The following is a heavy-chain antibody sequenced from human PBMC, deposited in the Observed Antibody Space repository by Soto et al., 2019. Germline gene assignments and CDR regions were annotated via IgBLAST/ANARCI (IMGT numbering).Heavy chain of an antibody. D-gene: IGHD3-3*01. CDR3: AREGFLRFPNDAFDI. CDR2: ISSSSSTI. CDR1: GFTFSSYS. Sequence: GGSLRLSCAASGFTFSSYSMNWVRQAPGKGLEWVSYISSSSSTIYYADSVKGRLTISRDNAKNSLYLQMNSLRAEDTAVYYCAREGFLRFPNDAFDIWGQGTMVTVSS. V-gene: IGHV3-48*01. J-gene: IGHJ3*02.